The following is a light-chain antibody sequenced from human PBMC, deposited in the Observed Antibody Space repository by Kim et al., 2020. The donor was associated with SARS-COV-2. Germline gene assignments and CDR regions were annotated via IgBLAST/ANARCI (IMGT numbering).Light chain of an antibody. CDR2: GKN. Sequence: AVSVAFGQTVRITCQGDSRRSYYASWYQQKPGQAPVLVFYGKNNRPSGIPDRFSGSSSGNTASLTITGAQAEDEADYYCNSRDTSGFGGGTQLTVL. V-gene: IGLV3-19*01. J-gene: IGLJ3*02. CDR3: NSRDTSG. CDR1: SRRSYY.